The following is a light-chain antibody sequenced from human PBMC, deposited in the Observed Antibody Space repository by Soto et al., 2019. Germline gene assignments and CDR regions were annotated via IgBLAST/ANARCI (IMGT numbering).Light chain of an antibody. J-gene: IGKJ1*01. CDR3: QQYNSSVGT. V-gene: IGKV1-5*01. CDR1: QSISSW. Sequence: DIQMTQSPSTLSASVGDRVTITCRASQSISSWLAWYQQKPGKAPKLLIYDASSLESGVPSRFSGSGSGTEVTLTISSLQPDDFATYYCQQYNSSVGTFGQGTKVEIK. CDR2: DAS.